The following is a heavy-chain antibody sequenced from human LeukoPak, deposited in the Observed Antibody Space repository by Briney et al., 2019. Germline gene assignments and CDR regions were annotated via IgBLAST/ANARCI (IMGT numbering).Heavy chain of an antibody. J-gene: IGHJ4*02. Sequence: SETLSLTFAVYGXSFSGYYWSWIRQPPGKGLEWIGEINHSGSTNYNPSLKSRVTISVDTSKNQFSLKLSSVTAADTAVYYCARLNYTVTTYPSFDYWGQGTLVTVSS. CDR1: GXSFSGYY. V-gene: IGHV4-34*01. D-gene: IGHD4-17*01. CDR3: ARLNYTVTTYPSFDY. CDR2: INHSGST.